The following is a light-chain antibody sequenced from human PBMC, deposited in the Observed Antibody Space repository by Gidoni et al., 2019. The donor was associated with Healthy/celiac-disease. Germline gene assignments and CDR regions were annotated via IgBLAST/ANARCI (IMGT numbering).Light chain of an antibody. V-gene: IGKV3-15*01. CDR1: QRVSSN. J-gene: IGKJ1*01. CDR2: GAS. CDR3: QQYNNWPPWT. Sequence: EILLTQSPGTLSVSPGERATLSCRASQRVSSNLAWYQQRPGQAPRLLIYGASTRATGIPARFSGSGSGTEFTLTISSLQSEDFAVYYCQQYNNWPPWTFGQGTKVEIK.